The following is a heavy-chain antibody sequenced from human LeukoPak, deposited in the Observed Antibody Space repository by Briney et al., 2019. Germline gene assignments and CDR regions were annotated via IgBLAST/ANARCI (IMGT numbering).Heavy chain of an antibody. Sequence: KTGGSLRLSCAASGFTFSSYSMNWVRQAPGKGLEWVSSISSSGTYIKYTDSVKGRFIISRDNAKNSLYLQMNSLRAEDTAMYYCASEETANGGWTPNYWGQGTLVTVSS. CDR2: ISSSGTYI. CDR3: ASEETANGGWTPNY. V-gene: IGHV3-21*01. D-gene: IGHD6-19*01. CDR1: GFTFSSYS. J-gene: IGHJ4*02.